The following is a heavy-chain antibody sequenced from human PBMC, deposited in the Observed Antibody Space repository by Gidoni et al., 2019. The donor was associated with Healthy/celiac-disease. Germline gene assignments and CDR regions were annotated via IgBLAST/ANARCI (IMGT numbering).Heavy chain of an antibody. D-gene: IGHD2-2*01. CDR2: INPSGGST. CDR1: GYTFTSYY. CDR3: ARDQSYCSSTSCSSKGYYYYYYGMDV. Sequence: PGASVKVSCKASGYTFTSYYTHWVRQAPGQGLEWMGIINPSGGSTSYAQKFQGRVTMTRDTSTSTVYMELSSLRSEDTAVYYCARDQSYCSSTSCSSKGYYYYYYGMDVWGQGTTVTVSS. J-gene: IGHJ6*02. V-gene: IGHV1-46*01.